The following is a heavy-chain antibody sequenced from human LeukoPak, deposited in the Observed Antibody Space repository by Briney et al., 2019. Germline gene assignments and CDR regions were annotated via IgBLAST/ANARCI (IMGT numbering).Heavy chain of an antibody. Sequence: GGSLRLSCTASGFTFGDYAMSWFRQAPGKGLEWVGFIRSKAYGGTTEYAASVKGRFTISRDDPKSIAYLQMNSLKTEDTAVYYCTRGAATYRPHFDYWGQGTLVTVSS. CDR1: GFTFGDYA. V-gene: IGHV3-49*03. D-gene: IGHD2-15*01. CDR2: IRSKAYGGTT. CDR3: TRGAATYRPHFDY. J-gene: IGHJ4*02.